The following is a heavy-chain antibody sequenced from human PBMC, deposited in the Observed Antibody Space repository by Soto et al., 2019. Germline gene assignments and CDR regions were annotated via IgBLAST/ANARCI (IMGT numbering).Heavy chain of an antibody. CDR1: GFSLSDDRMG. J-gene: IGHJ6*02. V-gene: IGHV2-26*01. CDR3: ARRQDYDYVWGSYRLRYYGRDV. CDR2: IFSNDEK. Sequence: QVTLKESGPVLVQPTETLTLTCTVSGFSLSDDRMGVSWIRQSPGKALEWLAHIFSNDEKSYSTSLKSRLTISKDTTKSEVVLTMTNMDPVDTGTYYCARRQDYDYVWGSYRLRYYGRDVWGQGTTVTVCS. D-gene: IGHD3-16*02.